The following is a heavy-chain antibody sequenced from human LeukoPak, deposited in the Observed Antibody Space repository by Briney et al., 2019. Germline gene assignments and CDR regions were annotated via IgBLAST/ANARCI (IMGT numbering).Heavy chain of an antibody. D-gene: IGHD2-2*01. CDR1: GYTFTNYD. CDR3: ARPHCSSTDCHPPEWFDP. J-gene: IGHJ5*02. Sequence: ASVRVSCKTSGYTFTNYDTSWVRQAIGQGPEWMGWMNPNSGNTGYAQKFQGRVTMTRNTSISTAYMELSSLRSEDTAVYYCARPHCSSTDCHPPEWFDPWGQGTLVAVSS. CDR2: MNPNSGNT. V-gene: IGHV1-8*01.